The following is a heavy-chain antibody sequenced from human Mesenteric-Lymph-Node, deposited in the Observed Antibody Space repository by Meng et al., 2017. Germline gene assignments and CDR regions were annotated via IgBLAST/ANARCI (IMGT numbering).Heavy chain of an antibody. CDR2: AST. Sequence: QVQLQESGPGLVRRSATLSLICTVSGGSVSSDGYQWGWIRQPPGKGLEWIXYASTNYNPSLKSRVTISLDTSKNQFSLKLTSVTAADTAVYYCARDHWGSLDYWGQGILVTVSS. CDR3: ARDHWGSLDY. D-gene: IGHD3-16*01. V-gene: IGHV4-61*08. J-gene: IGHJ4*02. CDR1: GGSVSSDGYQ.